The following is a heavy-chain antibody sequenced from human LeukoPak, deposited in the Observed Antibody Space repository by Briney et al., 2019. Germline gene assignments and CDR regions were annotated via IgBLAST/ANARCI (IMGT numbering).Heavy chain of an antibody. Sequence: PSRSLRLSCAAYGFTFSSYAMHWVRQAPGMELEWVVVISYDGSNNYYADSVRGRFTISRDNSKNKLYLEMSRLRVEDTAVYHCAKVRNSYDSGRSHNPNCYYGVDVGGQETTVIVSS. J-gene: IGHJ6*02. D-gene: IGHD3-10*01. CDR1: GFTFSSYA. CDR3: AKVRNSYDSGRSHNPNCYYGVDV. CDR2: ISYDGSNN. V-gene: IGHV3-30*04.